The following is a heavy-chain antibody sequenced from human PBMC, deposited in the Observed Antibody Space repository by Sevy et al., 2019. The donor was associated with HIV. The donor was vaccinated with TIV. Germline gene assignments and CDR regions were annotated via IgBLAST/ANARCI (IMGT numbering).Heavy chain of an antibody. V-gene: IGHV3-15*01. CDR3: TTVLMYYDFWSGYQSRYGMDV. CDR2: IKSKTDGGTT. CDR1: GFTFSNAW. D-gene: IGHD3-3*01. J-gene: IGHJ6*02. Sequence: GGSLRLSCAASGFTFSNAWMSWVRQAPGKGLEWVGRIKSKTDGGTTDYAAPVKGRFTISRDDPKNTLYLQMNSLKTEDTAVYYCTTVLMYYDFWSGYQSRYGMDVWGQGTTVTVSS.